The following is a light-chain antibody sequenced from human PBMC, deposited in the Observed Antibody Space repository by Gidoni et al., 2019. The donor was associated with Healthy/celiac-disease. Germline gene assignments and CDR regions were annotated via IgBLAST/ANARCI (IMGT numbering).Light chain of an antibody. CDR1: SSNIGSNY. J-gene: IGLJ1*01. CDR2: SNN. CDR3: AAWDDSLSGQV. Sequence: QSVLTQPPSASGTPGQRVTISCSGSSSNIGSNYVYWYQQLPGTAPKLLIYSNNQRPSGVPDRFSGSKSGTSASLAISGLRSEDEADYYCAAWDDSLSGQVFGTGTEVTVL. V-gene: IGLV1-47*02.